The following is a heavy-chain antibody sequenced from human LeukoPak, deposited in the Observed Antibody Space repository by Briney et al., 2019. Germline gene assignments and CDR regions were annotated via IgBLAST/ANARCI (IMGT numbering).Heavy chain of an antibody. J-gene: IGHJ6*04. Sequence: DPSDSYTNYSPSFQGHVTISADKSISTAYLQWSSPKASDTAMYYCARLLHPIYYYGMDVWGKGTTVTVSS. CDR2: DPSDSYT. D-gene: IGHD2-15*01. CDR3: ARLLHPIYYYGMDV. V-gene: IGHV5-10-1*01.